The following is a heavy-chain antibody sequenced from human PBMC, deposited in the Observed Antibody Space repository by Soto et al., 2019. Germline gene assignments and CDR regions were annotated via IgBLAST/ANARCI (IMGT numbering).Heavy chain of an antibody. CDR2: IYYSGST. V-gene: IGHV4-59*01. CDR3: ARASYYSDSFGYFLDS. D-gene: IGHD3-22*01. CDR1: GGSIRPYY. Sequence: SETLSLTCTVSGGSIRPYYWSWIRQTPGKGLEWIAYIYYSGSTNYNPSLKSRVTISVDTSKNQCSLKLSSVTAADTAVYYCARASYYSDSFGYFLDSWGQGTLVTVSS. J-gene: IGHJ4*02.